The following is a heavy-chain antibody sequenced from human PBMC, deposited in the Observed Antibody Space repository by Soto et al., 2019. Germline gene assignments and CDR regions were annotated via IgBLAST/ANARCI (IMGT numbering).Heavy chain of an antibody. D-gene: IGHD2-21*01. CDR1: GFTLDTYG. CDR3: ARDWGACAPGECYSHGFDL. J-gene: IGHJ3*01. CDR2: SWHDGRHL. Sequence: QEQLVESGGGMVQPGGSLRLSCAVSGFTLDTYGMHWVRQAAGQGLEWVAVSWHDGRHLDYADSVRGRFTVFRDDSKNTLFLEMNGLGGEDTEVYYCARDWGACAPGECYSHGFDLWGQGTLVTVSS. V-gene: IGHV3-33*01.